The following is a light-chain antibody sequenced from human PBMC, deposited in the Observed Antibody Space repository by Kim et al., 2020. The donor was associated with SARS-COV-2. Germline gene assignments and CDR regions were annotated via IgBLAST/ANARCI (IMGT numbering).Light chain of an antibody. Sequence: ASVGDRVTITRRTSQSISSHLNWYHQKPGRAPKLLIYAASTLQGGVPSRFSGSGSETDFTLTISSLQPEDFGTYFCQQSYITPFTFGPGTKVDIK. CDR1: QSISSH. CDR2: AAS. J-gene: IGKJ3*01. V-gene: IGKV1-39*01. CDR3: QQSYITPFT.